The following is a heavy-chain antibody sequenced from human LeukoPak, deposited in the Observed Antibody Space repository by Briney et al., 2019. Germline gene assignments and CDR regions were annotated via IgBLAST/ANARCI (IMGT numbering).Heavy chain of an antibody. CDR2: ISNSGSMI. Sequence: GGSLLLSSAVSGLPFSSYNMNWVRRAPGKGLEWVSYISNSGSMIYYADSVKGRFTLSRDNAKNSLYLQMNSLRDEDTAVYYCARGPISGWSADYWGQGTPVTVSS. CDR1: GLPFSSYN. CDR3: ARGPISGWSADY. D-gene: IGHD6-19*01. V-gene: IGHV3-48*02. J-gene: IGHJ4*02.